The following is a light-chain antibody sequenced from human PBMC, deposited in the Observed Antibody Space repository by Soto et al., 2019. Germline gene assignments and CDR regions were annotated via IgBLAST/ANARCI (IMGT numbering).Light chain of an antibody. V-gene: IGKV3-15*01. CDR3: QHYNNWPLT. CDR1: QSVASN. Sequence: EIVLTQSPATLSVSPGERATLSYRASQSVASNLAWYQQKPGQSPSLLIYNVSTRATGLPPRFSGGGSGTEFTLTISSLQSDDFALYYCQHYNNWPLTFGGGTKVEI. CDR2: NVS. J-gene: IGKJ4*01.